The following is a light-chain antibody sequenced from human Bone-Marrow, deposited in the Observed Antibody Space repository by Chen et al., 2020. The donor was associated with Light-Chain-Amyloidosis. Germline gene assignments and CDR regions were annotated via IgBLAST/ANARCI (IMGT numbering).Light chain of an antibody. Sequence: QSVLTQPPSASGTPRQRVTISCSGTSSNIGSNYIYWYQQFPGTAPKLLIYRNNQRPSGVTDRVSGSKSGSSAALAISGLRPEDEADYYCSAWDDSLSAVVVGGGTKLTVL. V-gene: IGLV1-47*01. CDR3: SAWDDSLSAVV. CDR1: SSNIGSNY. CDR2: RNN. J-gene: IGLJ2*01.